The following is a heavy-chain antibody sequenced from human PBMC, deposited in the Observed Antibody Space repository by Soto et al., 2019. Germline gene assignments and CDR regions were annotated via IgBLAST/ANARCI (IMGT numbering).Heavy chain of an antibody. CDR1: EFTFCNAW. D-gene: IGHD4-17*01. Sequence: GGSLRLSCAASEFTFCNAWMIWVRQAPGKGLEWVGRIKSKADDGTTDYAAPVKGRFTISRDESQNTLYLQMNSLKTEDTAVYYCTSLYYGHWGQGTLVTVSS. CDR2: IKSKADDGTT. CDR3: TSLYYGH. V-gene: IGHV3-15*07. J-gene: IGHJ4*02.